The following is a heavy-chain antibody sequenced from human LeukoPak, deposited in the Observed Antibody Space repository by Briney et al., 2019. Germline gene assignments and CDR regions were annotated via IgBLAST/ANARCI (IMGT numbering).Heavy chain of an antibody. V-gene: IGHV3-66*01. D-gene: IGHD1-26*01. CDR3: ARGVVGASTGFDY. CDR2: IYSGGST. CDR1: GFTVSSNY. J-gene: IGHJ4*02. Sequence: QPGGSLRLSCAASGFTVSSNYMSWVRQAPGKGLEWVSVIYSGGSTYYADSVKGRFTISRDNSKNTLYLQMNSLRAEDTAVYHCARGVVGASTGFDYWGQGTLVTVSS.